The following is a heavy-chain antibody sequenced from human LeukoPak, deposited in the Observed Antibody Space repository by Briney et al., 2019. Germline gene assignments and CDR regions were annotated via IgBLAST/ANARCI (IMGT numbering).Heavy chain of an antibody. CDR3: ARGHITMIVVPPKGDAFDI. V-gene: IGHV3-11*01. CDR1: GGSISSSNW. CDR2: ISSSGSTI. J-gene: IGHJ3*02. Sequence: GTLSLTCAVSGGSISSSNWWSWVRPPPGKGLEWVSYISSSGSTIYYADSVKGRFTISRDNAKNSLYLQMNSLRAEDTAVYYCARGHITMIVVPPKGDAFDIWGQGTMVTVSS. D-gene: IGHD3-22*01.